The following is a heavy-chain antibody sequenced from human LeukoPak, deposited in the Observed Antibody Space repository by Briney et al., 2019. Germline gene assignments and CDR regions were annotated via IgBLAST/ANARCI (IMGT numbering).Heavy chain of an antibody. CDR3: ARGSRRITVFGVVTDY. CDR2: IYYTGST. D-gene: IGHD3-3*01. J-gene: IGHJ4*02. CDR1: GDSISSYY. Sequence: SETLSLTCAVSGDSISSYYWSWIRQPPGKGLEWIGYIYYTGSTNYNPSLKSRVTISVDTSKNQFSLKLSSVTAADTAVYFCARGSRRITVFGVVTDYWGQGTLVTVSS. V-gene: IGHV4-59*01.